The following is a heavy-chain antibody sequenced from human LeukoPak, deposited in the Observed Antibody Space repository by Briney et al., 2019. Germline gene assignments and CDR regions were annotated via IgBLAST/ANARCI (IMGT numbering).Heavy chain of an antibody. Sequence: GGSLRLSCAASGFTFSSYEMNWVRQAPGKGLEWVSYISSSGSTIYYADSVKGRFTISRDNAKNSLYLQMTSLRAGDTAVYYCARGGSVLDWVPHIDYWGQGTLVTVSS. J-gene: IGHJ4*02. V-gene: IGHV3-48*03. D-gene: IGHD3-9*01. CDR1: GFTFSSYE. CDR3: ARGGSVLDWVPHIDY. CDR2: ISSSGSTI.